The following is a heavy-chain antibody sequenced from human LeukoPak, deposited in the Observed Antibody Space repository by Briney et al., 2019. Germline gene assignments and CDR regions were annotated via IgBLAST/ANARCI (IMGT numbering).Heavy chain of an antibody. D-gene: IGHD3-9*01. CDR1: GFTFDDYG. V-gene: IGHV3-20*04. CDR3: ARARSYDILTGSDY. J-gene: IGHJ4*02. Sequence: GGSLRLSCAASGFTFDDYGMSWVRQAPGKGLEWVFGINWNGGSTGYADSVKGRFTISRDNAKNSLYLQMNSLRAEDTALYYCARARSYDILTGSDYWGQGTLVTVSS. CDR2: INWNGGST.